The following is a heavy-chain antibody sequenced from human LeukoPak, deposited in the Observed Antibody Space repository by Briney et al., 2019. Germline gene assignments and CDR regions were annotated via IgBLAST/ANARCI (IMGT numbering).Heavy chain of an antibody. J-gene: IGHJ4*02. Sequence: GRSLRLSCAASGFIFSSDAMHWVRQAPGKGLEWGAAISYDGSKRYYADSVKGRLTISRDNSKNMMFLQMDSLRVGDTAIYYCARLRWELLGIDYWGQGTLVTVSS. CDR1: GFIFSSDA. CDR2: ISYDGSKR. CDR3: ARLRWELLGIDY. V-gene: IGHV3-30*04. D-gene: IGHD4-23*01.